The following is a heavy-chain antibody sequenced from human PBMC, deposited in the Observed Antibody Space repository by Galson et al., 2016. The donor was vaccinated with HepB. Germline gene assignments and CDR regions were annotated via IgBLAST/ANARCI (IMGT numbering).Heavy chain of an antibody. CDR2: VHNSRGT. J-gene: IGHJ3*02. V-gene: IGHV4-39*01. CDR1: GVSVRSNSHF. CDR3: ATFKGGDNDGFDI. D-gene: IGHD3-16*01. Sequence: SETLSLTCTVSGVSVRSNSHFWGWIRQPPGKGLEWVGNVHNSRGTFYNPSLERRVTVFIDASKNQFSLNLTSVTAADTAVYFCATFKGGDNDGFDIWGPGTMVSVSS.